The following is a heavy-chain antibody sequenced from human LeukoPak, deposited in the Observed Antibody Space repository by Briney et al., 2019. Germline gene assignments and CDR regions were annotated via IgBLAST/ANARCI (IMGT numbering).Heavy chain of an antibody. CDR3: ARQYDILSGWNYYYMDV. Sequence: SETLSLTCTVSGGSIPTKNFYWGWIRQPPGKGLEWIGSVFYSGRTYYNPSLKSRVTIFVDPSKNQFSLNLRSVTAADTAVYYCARQYDILSGWNYYYMDVWGKGTTVTVSS. J-gene: IGHJ6*03. CDR1: GGSIPTKNFY. D-gene: IGHD3-9*01. CDR2: VFYSGRT. V-gene: IGHV4-39*01.